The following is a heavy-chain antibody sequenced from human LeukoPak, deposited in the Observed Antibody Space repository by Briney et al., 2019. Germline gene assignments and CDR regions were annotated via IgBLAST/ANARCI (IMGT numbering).Heavy chain of an antibody. Sequence: GGSLRLSCTVSGFTFSSYEMNWVRQAPGKGLEWLSYISSSDSLIYYADSVKGRFTISRDNAKNSLYLQMSSLRAEDTAVYFCARGRLNSGYAFIDYWGQGTLVTVSS. CDR3: ARGRLNSGYAFIDY. V-gene: IGHV3-48*03. CDR1: GFTFSSYE. J-gene: IGHJ4*02. D-gene: IGHD5-18*01. CDR2: ISSSDSLI.